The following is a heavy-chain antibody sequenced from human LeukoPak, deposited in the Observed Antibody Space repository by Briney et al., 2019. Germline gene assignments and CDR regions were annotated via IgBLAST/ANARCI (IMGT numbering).Heavy chain of an antibody. CDR1: GFTFSNNW. CDR2: IKQDGSET. D-gene: IGHD2-2*01. CDR3: ATYSSSNAREFQH. Sequence: PGGSLRLSCAASGFTFSNNWMTWVRQAPGKGLEWVANIKQDGSETYYADSVKGRFTISRDIAKNSLYLQMSSLGAEDTAVYYCATYSSSNAREFQHWGQGTPVTVSA. V-gene: IGHV3-7*01. J-gene: IGHJ1*01.